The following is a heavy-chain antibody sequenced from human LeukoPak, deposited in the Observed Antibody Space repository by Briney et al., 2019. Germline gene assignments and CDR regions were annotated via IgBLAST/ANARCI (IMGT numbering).Heavy chain of an antibody. CDR2: INPNSGGT. Sequence: RASVKVSCKASGYTFTGYYMHWVRQAPGQGLEWMGWINPNSGGTNYAQKFQGRVTMTRDTSISTAYMELSRLRSDNTAVYYCARSRTIFGVVIINWFDPWGQGTLVTVSS. CDR3: ARSRTIFGVVIINWFDP. D-gene: IGHD3-3*01. CDR1: GYTFTGYY. V-gene: IGHV1-2*02. J-gene: IGHJ5*02.